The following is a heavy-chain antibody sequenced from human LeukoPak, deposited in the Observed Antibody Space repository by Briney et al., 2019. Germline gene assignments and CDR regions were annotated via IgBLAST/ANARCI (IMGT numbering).Heavy chain of an antibody. D-gene: IGHD2-2*01. V-gene: IGHV3-7*01. CDR1: GFTFSSYW. CDR2: IKQDGSEK. Sequence: GGSLRLSCAASGFTFSSYWMSWVRQAPGKGLEWVANIKQDGSEKYYVDSVKGRFTISRDNAKNSPYLQMNSLRAEDTAVYYCARDGLLGYCSSTSCYGLDYWGQGTLVTVSS. CDR3: ARDGLLGYCSSTSCYGLDY. J-gene: IGHJ4*02.